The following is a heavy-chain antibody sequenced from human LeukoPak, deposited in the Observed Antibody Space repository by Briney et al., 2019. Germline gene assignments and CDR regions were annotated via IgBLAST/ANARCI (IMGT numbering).Heavy chain of an antibody. J-gene: IGHJ6*04. CDR1: GFTFSSHG. CDR3: ARVGQAGTTWGLRYYHHNFDV. Sequence: GGSLRLSCAASGFTFSSHGMSWVRQAPGKGLEWVSAISGSGGSSFYADSVKGRFTISRDNAKNSLYLQMNSLRAEDTAVYYCARVGQAGTTWGLRYYHHNFDVWGKGTTVTISS. D-gene: IGHD1-1*01. V-gene: IGHV3-23*01. CDR2: ISGSGGSS.